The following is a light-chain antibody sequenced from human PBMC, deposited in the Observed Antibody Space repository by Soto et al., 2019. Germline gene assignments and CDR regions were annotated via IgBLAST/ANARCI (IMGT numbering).Light chain of an antibody. J-gene: IGLJ1*01. V-gene: IGLV1-40*01. CDR3: QSYDSSLSAV. CDR2: TII. CDR1: SSNIGAGYH. Sequence: QLVLTQPPSVAGAPGQRVSISCSGSSSNIGAGYHVHWHQQLPGTAPKLLIETIINRPSGVPDRFSGSKSGTSASLSITGLQAEDEADYYCQSYDSSLSAVFGTGTKLTVL.